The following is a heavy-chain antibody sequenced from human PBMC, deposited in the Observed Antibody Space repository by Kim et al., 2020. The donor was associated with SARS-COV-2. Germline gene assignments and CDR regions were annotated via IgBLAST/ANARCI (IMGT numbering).Heavy chain of an antibody. D-gene: IGHD3-10*01. CDR3: ARGPNPLTLYGSGSYLGLDY. CDR2: INHSGST. J-gene: IGHJ4*02. CDR1: GGSFSGYY. V-gene: IGHV4-34*01. Sequence: SETLSLTCAVYGGSFSGYYWSWIRQPPGKGLEWIGEINHSGSTNYNPSLKSRVTISVDTSKNQFSLKLSSVTAADTAVYYCARGPNPLTLYGSGSYLGLDYWGQGTLVTVSS.